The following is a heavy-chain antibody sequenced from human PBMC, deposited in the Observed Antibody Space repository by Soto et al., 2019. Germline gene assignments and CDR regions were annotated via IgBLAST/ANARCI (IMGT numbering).Heavy chain of an antibody. V-gene: IGHV3-30*03. Sequence: GGSLRLSCAASGFTFGTYGMHWVGQAPGKALEWVAVISDDGRNKYNTPSVEGRFTISRDNSKNTLFLQMNGLRTEDTAVYYCARGGGYSYGTNDAFDIWGPGTMATVSS. D-gene: IGHD5-18*01. CDR1: GFTFGTYG. CDR2: ISDDGRNK. CDR3: ARGGGYSYGTNDAFDI. J-gene: IGHJ3*02.